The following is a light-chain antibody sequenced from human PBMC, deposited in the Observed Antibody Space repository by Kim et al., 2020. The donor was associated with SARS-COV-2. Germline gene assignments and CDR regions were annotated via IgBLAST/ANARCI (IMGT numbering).Light chain of an antibody. CDR2: DAS. V-gene: IGKV3-11*01. CDR1: QSVSSY. CDR3: QQRSKWPLT. J-gene: IGKJ4*01. Sequence: EIVLTQSPATLSLSPGERGTLSCRASQSVSSYLAWYQQKPGQAPRLLIFDASNRATGIPTRFSGSGSGTDFTLTISSLEPEDFAIYYCQQRSKWPLTFGGGTKVDIK.